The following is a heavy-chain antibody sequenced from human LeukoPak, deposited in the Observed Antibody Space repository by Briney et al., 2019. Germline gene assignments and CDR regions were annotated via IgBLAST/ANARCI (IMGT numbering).Heavy chain of an antibody. D-gene: IGHD1-7*01. CDR3: ARTSTGTTDSFDY. V-gene: IGHV4-38-2*01. CDR1: GYSISSGFY. J-gene: IGHJ4*02. Sequence: SETLSLTCAVSGYSISSGFYWGWIRQPPGKGLEWIGTIYRSGTTYYNPSLKSRVTISADTSKNQFSLKPSSVTAADTALYYCARTSTGTTDSFDYWGQGTLVTVSS. CDR2: IYRSGTT.